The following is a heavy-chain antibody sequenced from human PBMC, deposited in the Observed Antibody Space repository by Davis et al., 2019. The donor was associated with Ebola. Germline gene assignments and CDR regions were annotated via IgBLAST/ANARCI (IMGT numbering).Heavy chain of an antibody. CDR1: GFTFDDYG. V-gene: IGHV3-49*04. J-gene: IGHJ4*02. Sequence: PGGSLRLSCTASGFTFDDYGISWVRQAPGKGLEWVGFIRSKAYGGTTEYAASVKGRFTIARDDSKSIGYLQMNSLKIEDTAVYYCTRRRTWGPTSGWGQGTLVTVSS. D-gene: IGHD3-10*01. CDR3: TRRRTWGPTSG. CDR2: IRSKAYGGTT.